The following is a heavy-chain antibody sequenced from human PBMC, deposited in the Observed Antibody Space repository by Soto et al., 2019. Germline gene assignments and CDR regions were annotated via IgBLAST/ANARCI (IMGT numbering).Heavy chain of an antibody. CDR1: GFTFASYN. V-gene: IGHV3-21*01. CDR2: ISHHSDYI. CDR3: ARGGSAERQTDGDSYHYYPMDV. Sequence: TGGCLRLSCTSSGFTFASYNMLWVRQAPGKGLERVASISHHSDYIYHADSVKGRFTVSRDNAKNSLFLEMTILRDEDTAVYYCARGGSAERQTDGDSYHYYPMDVWGQGTTVTVSS. D-gene: IGHD3-22*01. J-gene: IGHJ6*02.